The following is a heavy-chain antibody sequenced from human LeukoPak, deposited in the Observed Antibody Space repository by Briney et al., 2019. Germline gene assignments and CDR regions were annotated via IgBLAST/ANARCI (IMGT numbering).Heavy chain of an antibody. CDR3: ARPTEKYYDILTGYYSPFDY. V-gene: IGHV3-30*03. J-gene: IGHJ4*02. D-gene: IGHD3-9*01. Sequence: GGSLRLSCAASGFTFSSYGMHWVRQAPGKGLEWVAVISYDGSNKYYADSVKGRFTISRDNSKNTLYLQMNSLRAEDTAVYYCARPTEKYYDILTGYYSPFDYWGQGTLVTVSS. CDR1: GFTFSSYG. CDR2: ISYDGSNK.